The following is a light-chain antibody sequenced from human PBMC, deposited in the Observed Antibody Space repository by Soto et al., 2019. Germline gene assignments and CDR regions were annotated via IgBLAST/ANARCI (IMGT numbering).Light chain of an antibody. CDR3: QQSYNTPRT. CDR2: AAS. CDR1: QSISTY. V-gene: IGKV1-39*01. Sequence: DIQMTQSPSSLSASVGDRVTITCRAGQSISTYLNWYQQKPGKAPKLLIYAASSLQSGVPSRFSGSGSGTDFTLTISSLQPEDFATYYCQQSYNTPRTFGQETRLEIK. J-gene: IGKJ5*01.